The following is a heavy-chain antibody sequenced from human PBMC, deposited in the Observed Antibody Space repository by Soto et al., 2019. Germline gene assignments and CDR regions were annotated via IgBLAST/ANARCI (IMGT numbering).Heavy chain of an antibody. J-gene: IGHJ4*02. V-gene: IGHV3-30*02. Sequence: PGGSLRLSCAASGFIFSNFVMHWVRQAPGKGLEWVALVRYDGINKYYADSVKGRFTISRDNSKNTLFLQVNNLRADDTAVYYCAKTLNEHSAYDLVDSWGQGTLVTVSS. CDR2: VRYDGINK. D-gene: IGHD5-12*01. CDR1: GFIFSNFV. CDR3: AKTLNEHSAYDLVDS.